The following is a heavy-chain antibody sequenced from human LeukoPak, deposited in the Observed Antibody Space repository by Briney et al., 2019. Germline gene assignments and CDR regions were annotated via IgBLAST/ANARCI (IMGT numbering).Heavy chain of an antibody. CDR2: ISRDGKRQ. CDR3: ARDRLNRAYCGDDCYSAAFDY. CDR1: GFIFNNYD. D-gene: IGHD2-21*02. J-gene: IGHJ4*02. V-gene: IGHV3-30*03. Sequence: PGGSLRLSCATSGFIFNNYDPHWVRQAPGKGLEWLATISRDGKRQFYADSVKGRFTITRDDSRNTLYLRMNSLRPEDTAVYYCARDRLNRAYCGDDCYSAAFDYWGQGTLVTVSS.